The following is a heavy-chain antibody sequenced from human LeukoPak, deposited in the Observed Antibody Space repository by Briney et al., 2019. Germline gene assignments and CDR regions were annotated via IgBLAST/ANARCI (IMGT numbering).Heavy chain of an antibody. CDR2: IKEDGSVK. D-gene: IGHD6-19*01. CDR3: ARDSTWLLDY. V-gene: IGHV3-7*03. J-gene: IGHJ4*02. CDR1: GFTFSSHW. Sequence: GGSLRLSCTASGFTFSSHWMTWVRQPPGKGLEWVANIKEDGSVKYYVDSVKGRFTISRDNTKNALYLQMNSLRADDTAVYFCARDSTWLLDYWGQGTQITVSS.